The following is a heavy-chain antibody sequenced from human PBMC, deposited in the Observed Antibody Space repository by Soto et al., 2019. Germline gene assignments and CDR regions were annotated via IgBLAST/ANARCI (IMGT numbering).Heavy chain of an antibody. V-gene: IGHV1-2*04. CDR3: ARDRGIAARPFSNDAFDI. Sequence: ASVKVSCKASGYTFTGYYMHWVRQAPGQGLEWMGWINPNSGGTNYAQKFQGWVTMTRDTSISTAYMELSRLRSDDTAVYYCARDRGIAARPFSNDAFDIWGQGTMVTV. J-gene: IGHJ3*02. CDR1: GYTFTGYY. CDR2: INPNSGGT. D-gene: IGHD6-6*01.